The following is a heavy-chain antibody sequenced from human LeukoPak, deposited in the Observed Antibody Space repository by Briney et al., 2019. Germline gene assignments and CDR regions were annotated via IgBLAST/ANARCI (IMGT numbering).Heavy chain of an antibody. D-gene: IGHD2-2*01. CDR2: IKQDGSEK. Sequence: PGGSLRLSCAASGFTFSSYSMDWVRQAPGKGLEWVANIKQDGSEKYYVDSVKGRFTISRDNAKNSLYLQMNSLRAEDTAVYYCARVWIVVVPAALNWFDPWGQGTLVTVSS. CDR1: GFTFSSYS. V-gene: IGHV3-7*01. CDR3: ARVWIVVVPAALNWFDP. J-gene: IGHJ5*02.